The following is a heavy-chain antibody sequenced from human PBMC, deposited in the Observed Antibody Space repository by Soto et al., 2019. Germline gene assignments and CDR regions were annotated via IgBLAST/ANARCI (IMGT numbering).Heavy chain of an antibody. D-gene: IGHD6-19*01. CDR2: ITTGNDYI. CDR3: ARDSYSSLFDS. CDR1: GFTLGSFS. J-gene: IGHJ5*01. Sequence: LGGSLRLSCVASGFTLGSFSMSVVLQTPGKGLEWVSSITTGNDYISYADSVKGRFTISRDNAKNSLFLQMNSLRAEDTALYFCARDSYSSLFDSWGQGTLVTVSS. V-gene: IGHV3-21*01.